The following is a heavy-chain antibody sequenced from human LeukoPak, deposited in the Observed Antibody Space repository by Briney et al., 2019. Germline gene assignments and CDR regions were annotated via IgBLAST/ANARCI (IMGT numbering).Heavy chain of an antibody. CDR1: GGSPNNADYH. D-gene: IGHD3-10*01. V-gene: IGHV4-30-4*01. CDR3: ARSVVDYYGSPNWFDP. J-gene: IGHJ5*02. CDR2: IYFNGKT. Sequence: PSETLSLTCPVSGGSPNNADYHWSWIRQSPGRGLEWIGNIYFNGKTDYNPSLKSRVTTSLQMSKNQFSLKLRSVTVAGTAMYYCARSVVDYYGSPNWFDPWGQGALGTVSS.